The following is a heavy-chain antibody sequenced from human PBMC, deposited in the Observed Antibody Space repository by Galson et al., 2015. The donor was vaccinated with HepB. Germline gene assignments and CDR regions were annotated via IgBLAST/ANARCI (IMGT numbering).Heavy chain of an antibody. D-gene: IGHD6-19*01. CDR2: IYYNGDT. Sequence: SETLSLTCTVSGHSISNSIYYWGWIRQPPGKGLEWIGSIYYNGDTDYTPSLKSRVTISVDTSKNQFSLKLRSVTASDTAVYYCARYYTSGLDYWGQGTLVTVSS. J-gene: IGHJ4*02. CDR1: GHSISNSIYY. V-gene: IGHV4-39*01. CDR3: ARYYTSGLDY.